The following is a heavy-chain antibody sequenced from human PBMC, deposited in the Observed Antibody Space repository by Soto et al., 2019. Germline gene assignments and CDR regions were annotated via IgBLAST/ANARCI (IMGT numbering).Heavy chain of an antibody. J-gene: IGHJ6*02. V-gene: IGHV1-18*01. Sequence: ASVKVSCKASGYTFTSYGISWVRQAPGQGLEWMGWISAYNGNTNYAQKLQGRVTMTTDTSTSTAYMELRSLRSDDTAVYYCAREGRGWNYYYYGMDVWGQGTTVTVSS. D-gene: IGHD3-10*01. CDR3: AREGRGWNYYYYGMDV. CDR2: ISAYNGNT. CDR1: GYTFTSYG.